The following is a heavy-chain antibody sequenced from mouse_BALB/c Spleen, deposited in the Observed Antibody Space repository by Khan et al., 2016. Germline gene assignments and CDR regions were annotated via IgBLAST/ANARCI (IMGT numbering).Heavy chain of an antibody. J-gene: IGHJ1*01. V-gene: IGHV11-2*02. D-gene: IGHD2-3*01. Sequence: EVQLLETGGGLVQPGGSRGLAGEGSGVTFSGFWMSWGRQTPGMTRAGSGDMNSDGSAINYAPSIKDRLTICRDNDKSTLYLHMSNVRSEDTATYFCMSYDGYYWYFDVWVSGTSVTVSS. CDR3: MSYDGYYWYFDV. CDR1: GVTFSGFW. CDR2: MNSDGSAI.